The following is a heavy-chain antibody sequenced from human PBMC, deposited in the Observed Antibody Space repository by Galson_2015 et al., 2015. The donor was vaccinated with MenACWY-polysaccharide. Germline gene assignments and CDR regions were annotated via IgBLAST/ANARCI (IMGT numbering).Heavy chain of an antibody. D-gene: IGHD4-17*01. CDR3: AGIPSTMTSFGWFGP. V-gene: IGHV4-31*03. CDR2: IFNSGGT. Sequence: TLSLTCSVSGGSISSSGYHWTWIRQHPRKGLEWIGYIFNSGGTNTNPSLRSRVTVSADRSKNQSSLKLSSVTAADTAVYYCAGIPSTMTSFGWFGPWGQGTLVTVSS. J-gene: IGHJ5*02. CDR1: GGSISSSGYH.